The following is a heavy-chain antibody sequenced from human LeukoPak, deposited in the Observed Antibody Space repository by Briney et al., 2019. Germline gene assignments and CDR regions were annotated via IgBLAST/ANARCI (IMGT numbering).Heavy chain of an antibody. CDR3: AKSRLLLWFGEA. CDR1: GFTFISYA. D-gene: IGHD3-10*01. V-gene: IGHV3-23*01. J-gene: IGHJ5*02. Sequence: GGSLTLSCPASGFTFISYAMSWVRQAPCKGLDGVSAISGSGGSTYYADSVKGRFTISRDNSKNTLYLQVNSLRAEDTAVYYCAKSRLLLWFGEAWGQGALVTVSS. CDR2: ISGSGGST.